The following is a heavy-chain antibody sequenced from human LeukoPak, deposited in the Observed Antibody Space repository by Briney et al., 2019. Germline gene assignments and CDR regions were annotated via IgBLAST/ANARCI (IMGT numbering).Heavy chain of an antibody. D-gene: IGHD2-2*01. Sequence: ASVKVSCKASGYTFTSYGISWLRQAPGHALEWMGLISAYNGNTNYAQKLHGRVTMTTDTSTSTAYMEMRSLRSDDTAVYYCAGVYCSSTSWYRGGLDYWGQGTLVTVSS. CDR1: GYTFTSYG. CDR2: ISAYNGNT. V-gene: IGHV1-18*01. CDR3: AGVYCSSTSWYRGGLDY. J-gene: IGHJ4*02.